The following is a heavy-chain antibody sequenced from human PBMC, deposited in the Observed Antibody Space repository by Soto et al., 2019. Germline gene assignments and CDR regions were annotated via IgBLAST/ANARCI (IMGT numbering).Heavy chain of an antibody. D-gene: IGHD2-2*01. Sequence: GGSLRLSCAASGFTFSSYSMNWVRQAPGKGLEWVSSISSSSIYIYYADSVKGRFTISRDNAKNSLYLQMNSLRAEDTAVYYCARDHPPLNCSSTSCYPTAAFDIWGQGTMVTVSS. CDR1: GFTFSSYS. CDR2: ISSSSIYI. CDR3: ARDHPPLNCSSTSCYPTAAFDI. V-gene: IGHV3-21*01. J-gene: IGHJ3*02.